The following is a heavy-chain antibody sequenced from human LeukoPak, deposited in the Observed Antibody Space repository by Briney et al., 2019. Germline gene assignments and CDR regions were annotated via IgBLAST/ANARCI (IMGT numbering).Heavy chain of an antibody. CDR1: GGSFSGYY. D-gene: IGHD5-18*01. CDR3: ARLRHNGYSYGYVDY. CDR2: IYYSGST. V-gene: IGHV4-34*09. Sequence: SETLSLTCAVYGGSFSGYYWSWIRQPPGKGLEWIGSIYYSGSTYYNPSLRSRITTSLDTSKNQFSLKLSSVIAADTAVYYCARLRHNGYSYGYVDYWGQGTLVAVSS. J-gene: IGHJ4*02.